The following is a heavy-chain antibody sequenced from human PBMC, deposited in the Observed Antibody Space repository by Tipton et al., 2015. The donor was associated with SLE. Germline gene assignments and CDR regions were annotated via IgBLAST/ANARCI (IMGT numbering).Heavy chain of an antibody. CDR3: ARGAGGIQDY. V-gene: IGHV4-39*07. CDR1: GGSISSSSYY. J-gene: IGHJ4*02. Sequence: TLSLTCTVSGGSISSSSYYWSWIRQPPGKGLEWIREINHSGSTNYNPSLKSRVTISVDTSKNQFSLKLSSVTAADTAVYYCARGAGGIQDYWGQGTLVTVSS. CDR2: INHSGST. D-gene: IGHD3-16*01.